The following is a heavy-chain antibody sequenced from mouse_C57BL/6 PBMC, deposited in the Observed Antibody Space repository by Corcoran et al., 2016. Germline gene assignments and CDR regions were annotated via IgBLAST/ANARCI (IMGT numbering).Heavy chain of an antibody. CDR1: GYTFTTYG. D-gene: IGHD3-3*01. J-gene: IGHJ3*01. Sequence: QIQLVQSGPELKKPGETVKISCKASGYTFTTYGMSWVKQAPGKGLKWMGWINTYSGVPTYADDFKGRFAFSLETSASTAYLQINNLKNEDTATYFCARRRDAWFAYWGQGTLVTVSA. CDR2: INTYSGVP. V-gene: IGHV9-3*01. CDR3: ARRRDAWFAY.